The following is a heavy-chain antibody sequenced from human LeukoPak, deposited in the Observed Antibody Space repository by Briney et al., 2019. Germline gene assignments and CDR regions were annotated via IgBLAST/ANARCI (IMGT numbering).Heavy chain of an antibody. CDR3: TRESPTYYDILTGSPGLYYSDY. D-gene: IGHD3-9*01. J-gene: IGHJ4*02. CDR1: GYTFTSYY. Sequence: ASVKVSCKASGYTFTSYYMHWVRQAPGQGLEWMGIINPSGGSTSYAQKFQGRVTMTRDTSTSTVYMELSSLRSEDTAVYYCTRESPTYYDILTGSPGLYYSDYWGQGTLVTVSS. CDR2: INPSGGST. V-gene: IGHV1-46*01.